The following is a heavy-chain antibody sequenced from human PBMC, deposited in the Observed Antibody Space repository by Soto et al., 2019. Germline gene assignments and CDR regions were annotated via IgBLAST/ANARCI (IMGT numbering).Heavy chain of an antibody. J-gene: IGHJ4*02. CDR2: INHSGST. V-gene: IGHV4-34*01. CDR3: ARTTTVTTSAFDY. CDR1: GGSFSGYY. Sequence: QVQLQQWGAGLLKPSETLSLTCAVYGGSFSGYYWSWIRQPPGKGLEWIGEINHSGSTNYNPSLKSRVTISVDTSKNQFSLKLSSVTAADTAVYYCARTTTVTTSAFDYWGQGTLVTVSS. D-gene: IGHD4-17*01.